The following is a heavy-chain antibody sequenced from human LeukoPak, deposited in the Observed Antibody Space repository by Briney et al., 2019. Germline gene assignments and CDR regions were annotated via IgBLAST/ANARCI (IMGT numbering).Heavy chain of an antibody. CDR1: GFTFSSYW. CDR3: ARRRSYYYDSSGYHKKAFDI. CDR2: IKQDGSEK. D-gene: IGHD3-22*01. J-gene: IGHJ3*02. Sequence: PGGSLRLSCAASGFTFSSYWMSWVRQAPGKGLEWVANIKQDGSEKYYVDSVKGRFTISRDNAKNSLYLQMNSLRAEDTAVYYCARRRSYYYDSSGYHKKAFDIWGQGTMVTVSS. V-gene: IGHV3-7*01.